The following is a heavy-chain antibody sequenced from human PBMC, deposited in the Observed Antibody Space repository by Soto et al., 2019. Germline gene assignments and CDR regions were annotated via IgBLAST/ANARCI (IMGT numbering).Heavy chain of an antibody. CDR2: ISGSGGST. CDR1: GFTFSSYA. D-gene: IGHD6-19*01. Sequence: GGSLRLSCAASGFTFSSYAMSWVRQAPGKGLEWVSAISGSGGSTYYADSVKGRFTISRDNSKNTLYLQMNSLRAEDTAVYYCARGSIAGASYGMDVWGQGTTVTVSS. J-gene: IGHJ6*02. CDR3: ARGSIAGASYGMDV. V-gene: IGHV3-23*01.